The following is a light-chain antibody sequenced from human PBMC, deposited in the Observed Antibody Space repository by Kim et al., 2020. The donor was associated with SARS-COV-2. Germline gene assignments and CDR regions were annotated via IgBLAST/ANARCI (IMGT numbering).Light chain of an antibody. CDR3: QASDSNTVV. CDR1: NLGNKY. J-gene: IGLJ2*01. V-gene: IGLV3-1*01. Sequence: SYELTQPPSVSVSPGQTASITCSGDNLGNKYACWYQQKPGQSPTLVIYQDNKRPSGIPERISGSNSGNTATLTISGTQAMDEADYFYQASDSNTVVFGGGTQLTVL. CDR2: QDN.